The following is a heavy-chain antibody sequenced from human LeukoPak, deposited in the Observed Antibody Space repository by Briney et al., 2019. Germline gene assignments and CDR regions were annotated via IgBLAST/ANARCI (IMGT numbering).Heavy chain of an antibody. CDR3: AEVDSGSHPP. CDR1: GFTFSSYG. D-gene: IGHD1-26*01. Sequence: GGSLRLSCAASGFTFSSYGMHWVRQAPGKGLGWVAFIRYDGSNKYYADSVKGRFTISRDNSKNTLYLQMNSLRAEDTAVYYCAEVDSGSHPPWGQGTLVTVSS. V-gene: IGHV3-30*02. J-gene: IGHJ5*02. CDR2: IRYDGSNK.